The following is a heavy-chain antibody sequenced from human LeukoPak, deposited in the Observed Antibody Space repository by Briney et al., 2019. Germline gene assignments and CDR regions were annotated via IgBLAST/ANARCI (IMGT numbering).Heavy chain of an antibody. V-gene: IGHV4-30-4*08. CDR2: IHYSGST. CDR3: ASGIAGATGGWDY. D-gene: IGHD1-26*01. J-gene: IGHJ4*02. Sequence: SQTLSLTCTVSGGSISSGDYYWSWIRQPPGKGLEWIGYIHYSGSTYYNPSLKSRVTISVDTSKNQFSLKLSSVTAADTAVYYCASGIAGATGGWDYWGQGTLVTVSS. CDR1: GGSISSGDYY.